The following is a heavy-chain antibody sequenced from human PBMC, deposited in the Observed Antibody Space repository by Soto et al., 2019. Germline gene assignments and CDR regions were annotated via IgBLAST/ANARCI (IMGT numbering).Heavy chain of an antibody. V-gene: IGHV4-30-4*01. J-gene: IGHJ5*02. D-gene: IGHD6-13*01. CDR2: IYYSGST. Sequence: QVQLQESGPGLVKPSQTLSLTCTVSGGSISSGDYYWSWIRQPPGKGLEWIGYIYYSGSTYYNPSLKSRVTISVDTSKNQFSLKLSSVTAADTAVYYCARAAVGDYSSSWYQRGVSVWFDPWGQGTLVTVSS. CDR1: GGSISSGDYY. CDR3: ARAAVGDYSSSWYQRGVSVWFDP.